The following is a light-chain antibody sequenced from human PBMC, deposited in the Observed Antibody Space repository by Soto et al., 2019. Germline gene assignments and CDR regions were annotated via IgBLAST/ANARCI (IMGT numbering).Light chain of an antibody. CDR3: QQYKVYPYT. V-gene: IGKV1-5*01. J-gene: IGKJ2*01. CDR2: DVS. CDR1: QSINGR. Sequence: DIQMTQSPSTLSASIGDRVTITCRASQSINGRLAWYQQKPGRPPKLLIYDVSFLESGVPSRFSGSGSGTDFNLTISSLRPDYFATFYCQQYKVYPYTFGQGTRLDI.